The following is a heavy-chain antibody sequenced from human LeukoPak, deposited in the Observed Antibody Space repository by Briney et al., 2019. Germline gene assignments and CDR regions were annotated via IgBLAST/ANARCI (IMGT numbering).Heavy chain of an antibody. D-gene: IGHD3-22*01. CDR1: GFTFDDYG. CDR3: ARDRGYYYDSSAGYYMDV. CDR2: INWNGGST. V-gene: IGHV3-20*04. Sequence: PGGSLRLSCAASGFTFDDYGVSWVRQAPGKGLEWVSGINWNGGSTGYADSVKGRFTISRDNAKNSLYLQMNSLRAEDTALYYCARDRGYYYDSSAGYYMDVWGKGTTVTVSS. J-gene: IGHJ6*03.